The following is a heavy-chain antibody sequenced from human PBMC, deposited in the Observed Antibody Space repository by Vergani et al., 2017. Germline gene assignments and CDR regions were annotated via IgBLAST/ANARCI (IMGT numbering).Heavy chain of an antibody. V-gene: IGHV3-7*01. Sequence: EVQLLESGGGLVQPGGSLRLSCAASGFTFSSYAMSWVRQAPGKGLEWVANIKQDGSEKYYVDSVKGRFTISRDNAKNSLYLQMNSLRAEDTAVYYCARGFVAVAVYGYWGQGTLVTVSS. CDR2: IKQDGSEK. D-gene: IGHD6-19*01. J-gene: IGHJ4*02. CDR3: ARGFVAVAVYGY. CDR1: GFTFSSYA.